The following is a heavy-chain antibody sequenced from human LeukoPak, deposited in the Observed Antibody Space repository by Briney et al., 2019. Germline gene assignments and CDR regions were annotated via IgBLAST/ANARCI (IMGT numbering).Heavy chain of an antibody. CDR1: GFSFDKFG. CDR3: ASLDRSEIP. Sequence: AGGSLRLSCVASGFSFDKFGMHWVRQAPGKGLEYVSSVSADESGKYYTKSVRGRFSISRDNCKNTMYLQLGNVRPDDMGIYYCASLDRSEIPWGPGTLVTVSS. CDR2: VSADESGK. V-gene: IGHV3-64*01. D-gene: IGHD1-26*01. J-gene: IGHJ5*02.